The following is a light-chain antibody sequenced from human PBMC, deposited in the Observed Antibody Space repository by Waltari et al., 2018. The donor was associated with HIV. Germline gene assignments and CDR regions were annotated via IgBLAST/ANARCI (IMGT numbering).Light chain of an antibody. Sequence: DIVMTQSPDSLAVSLGEGATINCKSSQSVLYSSNNKNYLAWYQQKPGQPPKLLIFWASTRESGVPDRFSGSGSGTDFTLTISSLQAEDVAVYYCQQYYGSPYTFGQGTKLE. V-gene: IGKV4-1*01. J-gene: IGKJ2*01. CDR2: WAS. CDR3: QQYYGSPYT. CDR1: QSVLYSSNNKNY.